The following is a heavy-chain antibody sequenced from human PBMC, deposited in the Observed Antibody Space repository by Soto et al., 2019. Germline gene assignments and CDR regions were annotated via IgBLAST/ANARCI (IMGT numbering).Heavy chain of an antibody. CDR1: GFTFRIYA. CDR2: ITGNVDTP. J-gene: IGHJ5*02. D-gene: IGHD3-10*01. V-gene: IGHV3-23*01. CDR3: GLDRPNSFGSGGGYYKSGGDH. Sequence: EVQLLESGGGLVQPGGSLRLSCAASGFTFRIYAMSWVRQAPGRGLECVSSITGNVDTPSYPDSVKGGFTISRDNSKNTLFLQMSSLRVDDTPGYYCGLDRPNSFGSGGGYYKSGGDHWGQGILVTVSS.